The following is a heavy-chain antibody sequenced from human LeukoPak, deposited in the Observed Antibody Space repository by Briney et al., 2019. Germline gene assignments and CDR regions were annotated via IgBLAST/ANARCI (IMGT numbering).Heavy chain of an antibody. CDR1: GDSMTNHY. J-gene: IGHJ6*02. CDR3: ARGGVHRAMVYAHPNKNYYYYGMDV. V-gene: IGHV4-59*11. D-gene: IGHD2-8*01. CDR2: FHYSGHT. Sequence: SETLSLTCTVSGDSMTNHYWSWIRQPPGKGLEWIGFFHYSGHTDYNPSLKSRVTISVDMSKSQFSLKLSSMTAADTAVYYCARGGVHRAMVYAHPNKNYYYYGMDVWGQGTTVTVSS.